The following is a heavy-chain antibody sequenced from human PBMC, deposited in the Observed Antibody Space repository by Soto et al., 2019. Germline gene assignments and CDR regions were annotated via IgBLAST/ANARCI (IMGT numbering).Heavy chain of an antibody. J-gene: IGHJ5*01. D-gene: IGHD6-6*01. CDR1: GFRFSGYW. CDR2: IKGDGTST. Sequence: GGSLRLSCAASGFRFSGYWMFWVRQVPGKGLMWVSHIKGDGTSTYYADSVRGRFTISRDNSKNTLYLQMNDLRAEDTAVYFCARLFLVAPGTSDFDTWAPRTLVTVSS. CDR3: ARLFLVAPGTSDFDT. V-gene: IGHV3-74*01.